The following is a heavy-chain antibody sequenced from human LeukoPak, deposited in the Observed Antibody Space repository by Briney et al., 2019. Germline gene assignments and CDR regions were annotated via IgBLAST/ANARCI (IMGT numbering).Heavy chain of an antibody. CDR1: GFTFSSYV. CDR2: ISGSDGST. CDR3: ARGGATRGRFEN. J-gene: IGHJ4*02. Sequence: GGSLRLSCAASGFTFSSYVMNWVRQAPGKGLEWVSGISGSDGSTYYADSVKGRFTISRDNAKNSLYLQMNSLRAEDTAVYYCARGGATRGRFENWGQGTLVTVSS. V-gene: IGHV3-23*01. D-gene: IGHD1-26*01.